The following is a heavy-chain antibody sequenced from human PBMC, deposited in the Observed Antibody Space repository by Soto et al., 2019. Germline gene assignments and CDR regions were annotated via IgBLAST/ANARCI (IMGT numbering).Heavy chain of an antibody. CDR2: IEYNAKNR. CDR1: GFTFNSYG. J-gene: IGHJ6*02. V-gene: IGHV3-33*05. Sequence: QVQLVESGGGVVQPGTSLRLSCTASGFTFNSYGIHWVRQAPGKGLEWLALIEYNAKNRFYADSVKGRFSISRDNSRNTVYLQVNGLRAEDTAVYYYAREGDVYCSGTPCFHYYGLDVWGQGTTVIVSS. D-gene: IGHD2-15*01. CDR3: AREGDVYCSGTPCFHYYGLDV.